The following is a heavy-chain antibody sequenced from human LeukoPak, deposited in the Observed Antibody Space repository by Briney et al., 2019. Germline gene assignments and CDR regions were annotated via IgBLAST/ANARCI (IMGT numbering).Heavy chain of an antibody. J-gene: IGHJ3*02. CDR1: GGSISSYY. CDR2: IYYSGST. Sequence: SETLSLTCTVSGGSISSYYWSWIRQPPGKGLEWIGYIYYSGSTNYNPSLKSRVTISVDTSKNQFSLKLSSVTAADTAVYYCARASLGSSGAFDIWGQGTMVTVSS. D-gene: IGHD2-2*01. CDR3: ARASLGSSGAFDI. V-gene: IGHV4-59*01.